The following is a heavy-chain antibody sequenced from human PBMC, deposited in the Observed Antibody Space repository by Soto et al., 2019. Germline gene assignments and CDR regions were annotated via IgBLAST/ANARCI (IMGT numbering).Heavy chain of an antibody. J-gene: IGHJ4*02. CDR3: ARADDSGGYYLGRESYYLDY. D-gene: IGHD3-22*01. CDR1: GYTFTGYY. CDR2: INPNSGGT. V-gene: IGHV1-2*02. Sequence: ASVKVSCKASGYTFTGYYMHWVRQTPGQGLEWMGWINPNSGGTNYAQNFQDRVTMTTDTSSSTAYMELRSLRSDDTAVYYCARADDSGGYYLGRESYYLDYWGQGTLVTVSS.